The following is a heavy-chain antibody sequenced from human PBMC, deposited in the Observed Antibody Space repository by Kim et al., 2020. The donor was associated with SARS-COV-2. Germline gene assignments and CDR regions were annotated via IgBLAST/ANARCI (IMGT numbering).Heavy chain of an antibody. CDR1: GGSISSGGYY. J-gene: IGHJ4*02. CDR2: IYYSGST. CDR3: ARAPELLRWIVVVPAAILPFDY. Sequence: SETLSLTCTVSGGSISSGGYYWSWIRQHPGKGLEWIGYIYYSGSTYYNPSLKSRVTISVDTSKNQFSLKLSSVTAADTAVYYCARAPELLRWIVVVPAAILPFDYWGQGTLVTVSS. V-gene: IGHV4-31*03. D-gene: IGHD2-2*02.